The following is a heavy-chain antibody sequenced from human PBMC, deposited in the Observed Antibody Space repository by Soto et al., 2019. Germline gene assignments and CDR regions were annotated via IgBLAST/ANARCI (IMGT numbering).Heavy chain of an antibody. D-gene: IGHD3-22*01. V-gene: IGHV3-7*03. CDR1: GFTFSSYW. CDR3: ARDNGGSSGYYPYFDY. CDR2: IKQDGSEK. J-gene: IGHJ4*02. Sequence: VQLVESGGGLVQPGGSLRLSCAASGFTFSSYWMSWVRQAPGKGLEWVANIKQDGSEKYYVDSVKGRFTISRDNAKNSRYLQMNSLRAEDTAVYYCARDNGGSSGYYPYFDYWGQGTLVTVSS.